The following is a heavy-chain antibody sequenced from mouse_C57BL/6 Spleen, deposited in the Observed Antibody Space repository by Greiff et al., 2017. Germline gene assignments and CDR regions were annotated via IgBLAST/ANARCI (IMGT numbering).Heavy chain of an antibody. V-gene: IGHV1-66*01. D-gene: IGHD2-2*01. J-gene: IGHJ4*01. CDR1: GYSFTSYY. CDR2: IYAGSGNT. CDR3: AREGYASSVDY. Sequence: VQLQQSGAELVKPGASVKISCKASGYSFTSYYIHWVKQRPGQGLEWIGWIYAGSGNTNYIEKFKGKATLTGDTSTSTAYMQLSSLTSEDSAVYYCAREGYASSVDYWGQGTTVTVSS.